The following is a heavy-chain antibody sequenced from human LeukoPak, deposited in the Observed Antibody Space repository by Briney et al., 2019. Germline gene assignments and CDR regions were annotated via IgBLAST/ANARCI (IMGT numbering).Heavy chain of an antibody. CDR2: IDTDGSST. CDR3: ASLGN. J-gene: IGHJ4*02. CDR1: GFTFSSYW. Sequence: GGSLRLSCAASGFTFSSYWMHWVRQAPEKGLVWVSRIDTDGSSTIYADSVKGRFTISRDNAKNSLYLQMNNLRADDTAVYYCASLGNWGQGTLVTVSS. V-gene: IGHV3-74*01. D-gene: IGHD1-1*01.